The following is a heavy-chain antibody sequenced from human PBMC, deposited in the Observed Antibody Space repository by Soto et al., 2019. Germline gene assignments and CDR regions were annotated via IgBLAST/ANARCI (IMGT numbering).Heavy chain of an antibody. CDR3: ARDLHDSSGYYFY. V-gene: IGHV3-7*01. Sequence: GGSLRLSCAASGFTFSSYWMSWVRQAPGKGLEWVANIKQDGSEKYYVDSVKGRFTISRDNAKNPLYLQMNSLRAEDTAVYYCARDLHDSSGYYFYWGQGTLVTVSS. J-gene: IGHJ4*02. D-gene: IGHD3-22*01. CDR2: IKQDGSEK. CDR1: GFTFSSYW.